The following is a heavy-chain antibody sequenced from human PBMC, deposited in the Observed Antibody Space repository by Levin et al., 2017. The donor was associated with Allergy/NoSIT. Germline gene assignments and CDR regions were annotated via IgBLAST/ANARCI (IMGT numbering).Heavy chain of an antibody. V-gene: IGHV3-48*02. CDR3: ARDQMGAWYDAFDI. Sequence: GGSLRLSCAASGFIFSSYSMNWVRQAPGAGLEWVSYISSTSSTINYADSVKGRFTISRDNAKNSLYLQMNSLRDEDTAVYFCARDQMGAWYDAFDIWGQGTVVTVSS. J-gene: IGHJ3*02. CDR1: GFIFSSYS. D-gene: IGHD6-13*01. CDR2: ISSTSSTI.